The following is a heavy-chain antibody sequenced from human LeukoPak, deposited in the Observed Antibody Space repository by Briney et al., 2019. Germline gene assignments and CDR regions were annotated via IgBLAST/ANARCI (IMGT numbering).Heavy chain of an antibody. Sequence: GGSLRLSSAASGFTFSNYWLTWVRQAPGQGLEWVANIKQDGSEKHYVDSVKGRFTISRDNAKNSLYLQTNSLRAEDTAVYYCARDRQIAYWGQGTLVTVSS. CDR3: ARDRQIAY. CDR1: GFTFSNYW. V-gene: IGHV3-7*01. J-gene: IGHJ4*02. CDR2: IKQDGSEK.